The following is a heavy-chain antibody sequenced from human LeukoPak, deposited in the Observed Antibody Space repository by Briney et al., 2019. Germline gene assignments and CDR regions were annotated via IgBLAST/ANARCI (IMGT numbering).Heavy chain of an antibody. CDR1: GGSISSYY. CDR2: IYYSGST. CDR3: ARGGGGADFDY. J-gene: IGHJ4*02. V-gene: IGHV4-59*01. Sequence: SETLSLTCTVSGGSISSYYWSWIRQPPGKGLEWIGYIYYSGSTNYNPSLKSGGTISVDTSKNQFSLKLSPVTAADTAVYYCARGGGGADFDYWGQGTLVTVSS. D-gene: IGHD2-21*01.